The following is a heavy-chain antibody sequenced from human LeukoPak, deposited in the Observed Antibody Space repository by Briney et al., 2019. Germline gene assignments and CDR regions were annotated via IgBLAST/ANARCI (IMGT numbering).Heavy chain of an antibody. CDR1: GGSFSGYY. Sequence: SETLSLTCAVYGGSFSGYYWSWIRQPPGRGLEWIGEINHSGSTNYNPSLKSRVTISVDTSKNQFSLKLSSVTAADTAVYYCARLGSSGWYLWGQGNLVTVSS. CDR3: ARLGSSGWYL. CDR2: INHSGST. J-gene: IGHJ4*02. V-gene: IGHV4-34*01. D-gene: IGHD6-19*01.